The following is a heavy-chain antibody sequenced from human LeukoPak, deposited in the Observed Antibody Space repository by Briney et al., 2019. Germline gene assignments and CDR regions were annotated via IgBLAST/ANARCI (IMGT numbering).Heavy chain of an antibody. CDR3: ARLRGAMTPVTSDFDF. V-gene: IGHV4-39*01. Sequence: SETLSLTCTVSGGSISGSSYYWAWVRQPPGKGLEWVGSGFYSGSAYSNPSLKSRVTISVDTSRNQFSLNLSSVTAADTAVYYCARLRGAMTPVTSDFDFWGQGTLVTVSS. J-gene: IGHJ4*02. CDR1: GGSISGSSYY. CDR2: GFYSGSA. D-gene: IGHD4-17*01.